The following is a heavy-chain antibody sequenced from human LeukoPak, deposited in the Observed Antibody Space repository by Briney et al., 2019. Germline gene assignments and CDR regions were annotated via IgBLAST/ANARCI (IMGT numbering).Heavy chain of an antibody. CDR2: IYYSGST. J-gene: IGHJ4*02. Sequence: SGPTLVNPTQTLTLTCTFSGFSLSTSGVGVGWIRQPPGKGLEWIGSIYYSGSTYYNPSLKSRVTISVDTSKNQFSLKLSSVTAADTAVYYCARAEAMVRGVFFDYWGQGTLVTVSS. CDR1: GFSLSTSGVG. CDR3: ARAEAMVRGVFFDY. D-gene: IGHD3-10*01. V-gene: IGHV4-39*07.